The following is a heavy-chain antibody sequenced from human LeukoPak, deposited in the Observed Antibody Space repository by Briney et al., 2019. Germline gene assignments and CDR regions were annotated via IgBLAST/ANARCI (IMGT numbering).Heavy chain of an antibody. J-gene: IGHJ3*02. Sequence: PSETLSLTCTVSGDSFTSVTDYWAWIRQPPGKGLEWIATGDYSGGTYYNPSLESRVAISADMSKNQISLQLTSVTGADTAVYYCARARNGSGYKRAFDIWGQGTMVTVSS. D-gene: IGHD3-22*01. CDR3: ARARNGSGYKRAFDI. CDR1: GDSFTSVTDY. V-gene: IGHV4-39*07. CDR2: GDYSGGT.